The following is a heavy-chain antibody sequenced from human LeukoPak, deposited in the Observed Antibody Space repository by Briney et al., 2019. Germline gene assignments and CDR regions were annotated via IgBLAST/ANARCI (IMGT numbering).Heavy chain of an antibody. J-gene: IGHJ4*02. V-gene: IGHV4-59*01. CDR3: ARIGHEDYYFDY. CDR2: IYYSGST. Sequence: SETLSLTCTVSGVSISSYYWSWIRQPPGKGLEWIGYIYYSGSTNYNPSLKSRVTISVDTSKNQFSLKLSSVTAADTAVYYCARIGHEDYYFDYWGQGTLVTVSS. CDR1: GVSISSYY.